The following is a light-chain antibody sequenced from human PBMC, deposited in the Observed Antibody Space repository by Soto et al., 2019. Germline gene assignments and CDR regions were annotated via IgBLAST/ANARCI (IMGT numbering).Light chain of an antibody. CDR2: DVS. V-gene: IGLV2-14*01. J-gene: IGLJ1*01. Sequence: QSALTQPASVSGSPGQSITISCTGTSSDVGGYNYVSWYQQHPGKAPKLMIYDVSNRPSGVSNRFSGSKSGNTASLTISGLQAEDEADYYCSSYTSSMAFGTGTKLTVL. CDR3: SSYTSSMA. CDR1: SSDVGGYNY.